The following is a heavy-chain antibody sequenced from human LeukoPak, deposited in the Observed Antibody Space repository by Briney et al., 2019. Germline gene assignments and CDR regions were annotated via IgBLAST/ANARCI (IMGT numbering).Heavy chain of an antibody. Sequence: PSETLSLTCTVSGGSISSYYWSWIRQPPGKGLEWIGYIYYSGSTYYNPSLKSRVTISVDTSKNQFSLKLSSVTAADTAVYYCARQEYYGSGSPSYFDYWGQGTLVTVSS. CDR1: GGSISSYY. V-gene: IGHV4-59*08. J-gene: IGHJ4*02. D-gene: IGHD3-10*01. CDR2: IYYSGST. CDR3: ARQEYYGSGSPSYFDY.